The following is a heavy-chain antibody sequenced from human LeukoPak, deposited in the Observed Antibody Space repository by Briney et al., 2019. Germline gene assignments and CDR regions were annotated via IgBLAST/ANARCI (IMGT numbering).Heavy chain of an antibody. J-gene: IGHJ4*02. V-gene: IGHV3-23*01. CDR3: AKDQILAVAATGDY. Sequence: GGSLRLSCAASGFTFSSYAMSWVRQVPGKGLEWVSAISGSGGSTYYADSVKGRFTISRDNSKNTLYLQMNSLRAEDTAVYYCAKDQILAVAATGDYWGQGTLVTVSS. CDR2: ISGSGGST. CDR1: GFTFSSYA. D-gene: IGHD6-19*01.